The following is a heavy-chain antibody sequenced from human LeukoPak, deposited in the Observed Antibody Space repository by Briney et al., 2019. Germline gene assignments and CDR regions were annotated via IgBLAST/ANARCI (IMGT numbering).Heavy chain of an antibody. CDR2: ISSRRGTI. D-gene: IGHD6-19*01. CDR1: GFTFSSYS. J-gene: IGHJ4*02. Sequence: PGGTLRLSCAASGFTFSSYSMNWVRQAPGKGVEWVSYISSRRGTIYYEDPVKGGFTISRDNAKNSLYLQMNSLRDEDTAVYYCAPLGAGPIDYWGQGTLVTVSS. V-gene: IGHV3-48*02. CDR3: APLGAGPIDY.